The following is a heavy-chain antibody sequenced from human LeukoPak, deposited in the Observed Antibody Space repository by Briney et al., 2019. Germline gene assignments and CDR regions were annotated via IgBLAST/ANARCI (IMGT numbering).Heavy chain of an antibody. CDR3: ARRPAGTRTFDY. J-gene: IGHJ4*02. V-gene: IGHV5-51*01. CDR2: IYGADYTT. D-gene: IGHD1-7*01. CDR1: GYSFTSYW. Sequence: GESLKISCKGSGYSFTSYWIGWVRQMPGKGLEWMGVIYGADYTTVYSPPFHGQITVSADKSISTAYLQWTSLKASDTAMYYCARRPAGTRTFDYWGQGALVTVSS.